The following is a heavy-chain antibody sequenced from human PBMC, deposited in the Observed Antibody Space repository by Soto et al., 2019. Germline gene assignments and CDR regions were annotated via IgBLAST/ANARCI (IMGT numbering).Heavy chain of an antibody. CDR1: GGSITTGGYS. CDR3: AREGPGGDFDY. J-gene: IGHJ4*02. V-gene: IGHV4-30-2*01. CDR2: IYHSGST. Sequence: QLQLQESGSGLVKPSQTLSLTCVVSGGSITTGGYSWSWIRQPPGKGLEWIGYIYHSGSTFYNSSLKSRVTILRDKSKNQFSLMLSSVTAADTVLYYCAREGPGGDFDYWGQGTLVTVSS. D-gene: IGHD3-10*01.